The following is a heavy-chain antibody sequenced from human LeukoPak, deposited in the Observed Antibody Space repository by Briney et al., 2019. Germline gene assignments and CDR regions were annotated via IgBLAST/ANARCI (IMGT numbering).Heavy chain of an antibody. CDR2: IRYDGSNK. Sequence: GGSLRLSCAASGFTFSSYGMHRVRQAPGKGLEWVAFIRYDGSNKYYADSVKGRFTISRDNSKNTLYLQMNSLRAEDTAVYYCAKDRGSGSYYKPPDAFDIWGQGTMVTVSS. J-gene: IGHJ3*02. V-gene: IGHV3-30*02. D-gene: IGHD3-10*01. CDR3: AKDRGSGSYYKPPDAFDI. CDR1: GFTFSSYG.